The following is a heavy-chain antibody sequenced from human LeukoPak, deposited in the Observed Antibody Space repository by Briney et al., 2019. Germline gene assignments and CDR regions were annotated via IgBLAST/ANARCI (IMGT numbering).Heavy chain of an antibody. CDR2: ISGSGGST. V-gene: IGHV3-23*01. Sequence: PGGSLRLSCAASGFTFSSYAMSWVRQAPGKGLEWVSAISGSGGSTYYADSVKGRFTISRDNSKNTLYPQMNSLRAEDTAVHYCAKDQAKSPYDSSGDYWGQGTLVTVSS. CDR3: AKDQAKSPYDSSGDY. J-gene: IGHJ4*02. D-gene: IGHD3-22*01. CDR1: GFTFSSYA.